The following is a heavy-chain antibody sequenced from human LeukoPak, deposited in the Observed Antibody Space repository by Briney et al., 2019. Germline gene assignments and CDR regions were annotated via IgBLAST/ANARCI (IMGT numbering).Heavy chain of an antibody. J-gene: IGHJ4*02. Sequence: SETLSLTCTVPGGSLTSGDYYWGWIRQPPGKGLEWIGYIYYSGNTYYSPSLKSRVTISLDTSKNQFSLKLSSVTAADTAVYYCAGGHYYGSGNSYPLDYWGPGTLVTVSS. D-gene: IGHD3-10*01. V-gene: IGHV4-30-4*01. CDR2: IYYSGNT. CDR3: AGGHYYGSGNSYPLDY. CDR1: GGSLTSGDYY.